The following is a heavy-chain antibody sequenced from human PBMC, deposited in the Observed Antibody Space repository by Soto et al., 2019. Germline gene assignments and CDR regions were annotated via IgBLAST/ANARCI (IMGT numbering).Heavy chain of an antibody. Sequence: EVQLVESGGGLVQPGRSLRLSCAASGLTFDDYAFHWVRQVPGKGLEWVSGISWNSGTIGYAASVKGRFTISSDNANNSLYLQMTTLRASATALYYCANDVTVDFWIVSYGYYYGLDDWGQGTTVTFSS. V-gene: IGHV3-9*01. CDR2: ISWNSGTI. D-gene: IGHD3-3*01. CDR3: ANDVTVDFWIVSYGYYYGLDD. CDR1: GLTFDDYA. J-gene: IGHJ6*02.